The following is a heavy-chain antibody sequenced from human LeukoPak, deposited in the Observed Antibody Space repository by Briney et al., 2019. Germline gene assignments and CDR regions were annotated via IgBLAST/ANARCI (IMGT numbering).Heavy chain of an antibody. CDR1: GGSFSGYY. CDR2: INHSGST. J-gene: IGHJ5*02. V-gene: IGHV4-34*01. D-gene: IGHD3-10*01. Sequence: SETLSLTCAVYGGSFSGYYWSWIRQPPGKGLEWIGEINHSGSTNYNPSLKSRVTISVDTSKNQFSLKLSSVTAADTAVYYCARGQRSGSYYMRSNWFDPWGQGTLVTVSS. CDR3: ARGQRSGSYYMRSNWFDP.